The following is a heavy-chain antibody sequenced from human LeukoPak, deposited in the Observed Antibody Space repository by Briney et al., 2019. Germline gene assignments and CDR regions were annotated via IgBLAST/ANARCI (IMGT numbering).Heavy chain of an antibody. D-gene: IGHD2-15*01. CDR2: IKQDGSGK. CDR1: GFTFSSYW. Sequence: QSGGSLRLSCAASGFTFSSYWMSGVRQAPGKGLEGVANIKQDGSGKYYVDSVKGRFTISRDNAKNSLYLQMNSLRAEDTAVYYCAGELAVVAARPDWFDPWGQGTLVTVSP. J-gene: IGHJ5*02. CDR3: AGELAVVAARPDWFDP. V-gene: IGHV3-7*01.